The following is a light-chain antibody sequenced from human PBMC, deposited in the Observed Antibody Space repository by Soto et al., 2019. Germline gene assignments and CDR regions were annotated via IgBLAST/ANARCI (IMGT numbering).Light chain of an antibody. Sequence: QSALTQPRSVSGSPGQSVTISCTGASGDVGGYNFVSWYQQHPGKAPTLMIFDVSQRPSGVPDRFSGSKSGNTASLTISGLQAEDEADYYCSSYTRSNTLVFGGGTKLTVL. J-gene: IGLJ2*01. CDR2: DVS. CDR3: SSYTRSNTLV. V-gene: IGLV2-11*01. CDR1: SGDVGGYNF.